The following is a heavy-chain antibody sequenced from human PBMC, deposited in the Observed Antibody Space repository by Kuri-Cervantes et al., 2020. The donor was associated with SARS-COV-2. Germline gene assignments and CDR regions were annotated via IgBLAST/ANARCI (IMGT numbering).Heavy chain of an antibody. J-gene: IGHJ5*02. CDR1: GGSIGRRNYY. D-gene: IGHD6-13*01. CDR2: IYYSGNT. CDR3: ATGYSSRGGFDP. V-gene: IGHV4-39*01. Sequence: SETLSLTCTVSGGSIGRRNYYWGWIRQPPGKGLEWIGNIYYSGNTYYNPSLRSRVTISEDTSKNQFSLNLSSVTAADTAVYYCATGYSSRGGFDPWGQGTLVTVSS.